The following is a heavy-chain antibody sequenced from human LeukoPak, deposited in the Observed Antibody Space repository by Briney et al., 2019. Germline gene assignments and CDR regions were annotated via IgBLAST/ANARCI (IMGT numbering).Heavy chain of an antibody. CDR3: ARDRYGDGFAHLDY. CDR1: GYIFTSYG. J-gene: IGHJ4*02. D-gene: IGHD5-24*01. V-gene: IGHV1-18*01. CDR2: SSTYNGNT. Sequence: GASVKVSCKASGYIFTSYGISWVRQAPGLGLEWMGWSSTYNGNTNYAQKFQGRVTMTTDTSTSTAYMELRSLTSDDTAVYYCARDRYGDGFAHLDYWGQGALVTVSS.